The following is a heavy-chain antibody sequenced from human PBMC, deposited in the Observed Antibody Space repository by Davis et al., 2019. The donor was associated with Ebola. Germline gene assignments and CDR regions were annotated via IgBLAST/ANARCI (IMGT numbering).Heavy chain of an antibody. D-gene: IGHD2-2*03. Sequence: GESLKISCAASGFTFDDYAMHWVRQAPGKGLEWVSSISSSSSYIYYADSVKGRFTTFRDESNNMLYLDMNSLRVEDTATYFCTRAPSASDGYDSWGQGTLVTVSS. CDR2: ISSSSSYI. CDR3: TRAPSASDGYDS. J-gene: IGHJ4*02. V-gene: IGHV3-21*04. CDR1: GFTFDDYA.